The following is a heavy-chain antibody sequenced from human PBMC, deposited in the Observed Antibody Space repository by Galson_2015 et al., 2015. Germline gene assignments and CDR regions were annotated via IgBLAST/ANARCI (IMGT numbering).Heavy chain of an antibody. CDR2: ISSRGSSI. D-gene: IGHD1-26*01. CDR3: ASDRRWELL. Sequence: SLRLSCAASGFTFSSYEMIWVRQAPGKGLEWVSYISSRGSSISYADSVKVRFTISRDNAKNSLYLQMNSLRVEDTAVYYCASDRRWELLWGQGILVTVSS. CDR1: GFTFSSYE. J-gene: IGHJ4*02. V-gene: IGHV3-48*03.